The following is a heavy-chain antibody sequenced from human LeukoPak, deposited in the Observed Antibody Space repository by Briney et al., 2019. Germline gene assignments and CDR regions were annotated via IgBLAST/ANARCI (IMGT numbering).Heavy chain of an antibody. Sequence: SETLSLTCAVYGGSFSGYYWSWIRQPPGKGLEWIGEINHSGSTNYNPSLKSRVTISVDTSKNQFSLKLSSVTAADTAVYYCARVRGNNWNYFNYFDYWGQGTLVTVSS. J-gene: IGHJ4*02. V-gene: IGHV4-34*01. CDR3: ARVRGNNWNYFNYFDY. CDR1: GGSFSGYY. CDR2: INHSGST. D-gene: IGHD1-7*01.